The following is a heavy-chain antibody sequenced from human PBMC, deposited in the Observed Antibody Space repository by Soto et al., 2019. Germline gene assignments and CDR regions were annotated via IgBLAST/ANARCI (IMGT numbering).Heavy chain of an antibody. D-gene: IGHD6-13*01. V-gene: IGHV3-9*01. CDR1: GFTFDDYA. Sequence: EVQLVESGGGLVQPGRSLRLSCAASGFTFDDYAMHWVRQAPGKGLEWVSGISWNSGSIGYADSVKGRFTISRDNAKNSLYLQMNSLRAEDTALYYCAKGGKQLGSRFDYWGQRTLVTVSS. CDR2: ISWNSGSI. J-gene: IGHJ4*02. CDR3: AKGGKQLGSRFDY.